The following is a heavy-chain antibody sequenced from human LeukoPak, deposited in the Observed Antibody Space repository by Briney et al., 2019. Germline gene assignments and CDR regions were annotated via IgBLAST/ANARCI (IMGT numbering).Heavy chain of an antibody. CDR3: ASGKVTVFGSYMDV. D-gene: IGHD3-3*01. CDR1: GGTFSSYA. V-gene: IGHV1-69*05. Sequence: SVKVSCKASGGTFSSYAISWVRQAPGQGLEWMGGIIPIFGTANYAQKFQGRVTITTDESTSTAYMELSSLRSEDTAVYYCASGKVTVFGSYMDVWGKGTTVTVSS. J-gene: IGHJ6*03. CDR2: IIPIFGTA.